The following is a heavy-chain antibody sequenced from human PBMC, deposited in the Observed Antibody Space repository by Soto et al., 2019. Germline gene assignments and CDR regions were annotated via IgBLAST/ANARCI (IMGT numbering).Heavy chain of an antibody. CDR1: GFTFSSNW. CDR3: ATTKVGWLRLVLGY. CDR2: VKQDGSET. Sequence: EVQLVESGGDLVHPGGSLRLSCAATGFTFSSNWMTWVRQAPGKGLEWVANVKQDGSETYYVDSVKGRFTISRDNAKNSVYLQMNSLRAEDTAVYYCATTKVGWLRLVLGYWGQGTLVTVSS. D-gene: IGHD5-12*01. V-gene: IGHV3-7*01. J-gene: IGHJ4*02.